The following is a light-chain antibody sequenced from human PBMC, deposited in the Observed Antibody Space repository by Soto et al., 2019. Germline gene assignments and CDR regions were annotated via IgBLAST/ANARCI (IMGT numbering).Light chain of an antibody. Sequence: QSVLTQPASVPGSPGQSITISCTGTSSDVGGYNYVSWYQQHPGKAPKLMIYDVSNWPSGVSNRFSGSKSGNTASLTISGLQAEDEADYYYSSYTNSSPFVFGTGTKLTVL. CDR1: SSDVGGYNY. CDR3: SSYTNSSPFV. J-gene: IGLJ1*01. V-gene: IGLV2-14*01. CDR2: DVS.